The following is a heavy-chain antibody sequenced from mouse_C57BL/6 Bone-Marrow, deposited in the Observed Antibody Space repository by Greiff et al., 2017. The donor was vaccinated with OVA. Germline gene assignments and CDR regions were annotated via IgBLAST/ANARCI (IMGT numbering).Heavy chain of an antibody. Sequence: EVQGVESGGGLVQPKGSLKLSCAASGFSFNTYAMNWVRQAPGKGLEWVARIRSKSNNYATYYADSVKDRFTISRDDSESMLYLQMNNLKTEDTAMYYCVRQYDYDGFGAMDYWGQGTSVTVSS. J-gene: IGHJ4*01. CDR1: GFSFNTYA. CDR3: VRQYDYDGFGAMDY. D-gene: IGHD2-4*01. V-gene: IGHV10-1*01. CDR2: IRSKSNNYAT.